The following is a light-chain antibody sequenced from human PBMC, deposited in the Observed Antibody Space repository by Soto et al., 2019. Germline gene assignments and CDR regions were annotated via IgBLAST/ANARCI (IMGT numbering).Light chain of an antibody. V-gene: IGKV3-20*01. Sequence: EIVLTQSPGTLSLSPGERATLSCSASQGVDNYLAWYQQKPVQAPRLLIYGASSRATGIPDRFSGSGYGTDFTLTISRLEPEDFALYYCHQYGVSPVTFGQGTTVEIK. CDR2: GAS. CDR1: QGVDNY. J-gene: IGKJ1*01. CDR3: HQYGVSPVT.